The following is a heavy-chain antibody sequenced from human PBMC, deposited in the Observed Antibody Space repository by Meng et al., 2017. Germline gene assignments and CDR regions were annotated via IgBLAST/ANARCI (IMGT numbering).Heavy chain of an antibody. J-gene: IGHJ5*02. CDR2: IYYSGST. V-gene: IGHV4-39*07. Sequence: LRESGPRLLNPSETLSLTCPVAGGSISSSSYYCGWIRQPPGKGLEWIGSIYYSGSTYYHPSLKSRVTISVDTSKNQFSLKLSSVTAADTAVYYCARGRVVNWFDPWGQGTLVTVSS. CDR3: ARGRVVNWFDP. D-gene: IGHD2-15*01. CDR1: GGSISSSSYY.